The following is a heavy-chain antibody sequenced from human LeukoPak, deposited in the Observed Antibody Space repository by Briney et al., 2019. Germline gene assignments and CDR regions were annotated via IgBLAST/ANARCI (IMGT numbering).Heavy chain of an antibody. CDR2: ISWNSGSI. J-gene: IGHJ3*02. D-gene: IGHD3-9*01. CDR1: GFTFDDYA. Sequence: GGSLRLPCAASGFTFDDYAMHWVRQAPGKGLEWVSGISWNSGSIGYADSVKGRFTISRDNAKNSLYLQMNSLRAEDTALYYCAKDPSDDILTGYDDAFDIWGQGTMVTVSS. V-gene: IGHV3-9*01. CDR3: AKDPSDDILTGYDDAFDI.